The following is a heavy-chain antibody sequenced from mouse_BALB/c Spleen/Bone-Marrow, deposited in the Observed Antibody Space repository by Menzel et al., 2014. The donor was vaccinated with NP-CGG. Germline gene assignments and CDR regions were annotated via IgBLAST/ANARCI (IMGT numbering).Heavy chain of an antibody. CDR3: TRITGKFDY. V-gene: IGHV6-6*02. Sequence: EVKLMESGGGLVQPGGSMKLSCVASGFTFSNYWMNWVRQSPEKGLEWVAEIRLKSNNYATHYAESVKGRFTISRDDPKSSVYLQMNNLRAEDTGIYYCTRITGKFDYWGQGTTLTVSS. J-gene: IGHJ2*01. CDR1: GFTFSNYW. D-gene: IGHD4-1*01. CDR2: IRLKSNNYAT.